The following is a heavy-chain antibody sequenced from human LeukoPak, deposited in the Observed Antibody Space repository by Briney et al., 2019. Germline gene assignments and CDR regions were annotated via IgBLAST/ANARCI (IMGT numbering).Heavy chain of an antibody. D-gene: IGHD1-26*01. CDR2: ISGSSSAI. CDR3: AREGRVVRGSYDDWFDP. Sequence: PGGSPRLSCAASGFAFSIYSMNGVRQAQGKGPEWVSYISGSSSAIYYADSVKGRFIISRDNAKNSLYLQMTRLRAEDTAVYYCAREGRVVRGSYDDWFDPWGQGTLVTVSS. CDR1: GFAFSIYS. V-gene: IGHV3-48*01. J-gene: IGHJ5*02.